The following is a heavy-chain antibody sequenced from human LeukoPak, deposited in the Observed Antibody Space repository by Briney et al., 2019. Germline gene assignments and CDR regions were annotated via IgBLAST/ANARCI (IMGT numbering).Heavy chain of an antibody. CDR3: ARGRVSVTGYYFAMDV. J-gene: IGHJ6*02. D-gene: IGHD2-21*02. CDR1: GGSFSGYY. CDR2: INHSGST. V-gene: IGHV4-34*01. Sequence: SETLSLTCAVYGGSFSGYYWSWIRQPPGKGLEWIGEINHSGSTNYNPSLKSRVTISVDTSKNQFSLKLSSVTAADTAVYYCARGRVSVTGYYFAMDVWGQGTTVTVSS.